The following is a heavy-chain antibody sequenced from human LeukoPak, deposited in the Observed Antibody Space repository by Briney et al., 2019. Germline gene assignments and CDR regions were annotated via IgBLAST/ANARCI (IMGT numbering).Heavy chain of an antibody. CDR2: ISAYNGNT. CDR1: GYTFTSYG. Sequence: GASVKVSCKASGYTFTSYGISWVRQAPGQGLEWMGWISAYNGNTNYAQKLQGRVTMTTDTSTSTAYMELRSLRSDDTVVYYCAREEHYYGSGSYPHWFDPWGQGTLVTVSS. J-gene: IGHJ5*02. V-gene: IGHV1-18*01. D-gene: IGHD3-10*01. CDR3: AREEHYYGSGSYPHWFDP.